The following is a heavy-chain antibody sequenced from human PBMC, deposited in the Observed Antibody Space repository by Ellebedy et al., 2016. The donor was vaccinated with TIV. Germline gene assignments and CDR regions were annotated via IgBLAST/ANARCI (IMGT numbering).Heavy chain of an antibody. Sequence: ASVKVSXKASGYTFTSYDINWVRQATGQGLEWMGWMNPNSGNTGYAQKFQGRVTMTRNTSISTAYMELSSLRSEDTAVYYCAASGSYYTTIPYYYYGMDVWGQGTTVTVSS. D-gene: IGHD3-10*01. CDR3: AASGSYYTTIPYYYYGMDV. J-gene: IGHJ6*02. V-gene: IGHV1-8*01. CDR2: MNPNSGNT. CDR1: GYTFTSYD.